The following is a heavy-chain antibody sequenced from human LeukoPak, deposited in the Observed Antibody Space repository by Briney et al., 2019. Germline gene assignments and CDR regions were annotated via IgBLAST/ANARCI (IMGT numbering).Heavy chain of an antibody. Sequence: PSETLSLTCTVSGGSISSGSYYWSWIRQPAGKGLEWIGRIYTSGSTNYNPSLKSRVTISVDTSKNQFSLKLSSVTAADTAVYYCARLRSGYYYGSGSYYFDYWGQGTLVTVSS. CDR1: GGSISSGSYY. V-gene: IGHV4-61*02. CDR2: IYTSGST. CDR3: ARLRSGYYYGSGSYYFDY. J-gene: IGHJ4*02. D-gene: IGHD3-10*01.